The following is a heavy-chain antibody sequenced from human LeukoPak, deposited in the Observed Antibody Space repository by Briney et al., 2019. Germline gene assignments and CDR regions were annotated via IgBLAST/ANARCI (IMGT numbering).Heavy chain of an antibody. V-gene: IGHV3-23*01. CDR1: GFTLSSYA. D-gene: IGHD2-21*01. CDR2: ISVSGNT. J-gene: IGHJ4*02. Sequence: PGGSLRLSCAASGFTLSSYAMSWVRQAPGKGLEWVSAISVSGNTYQADSVKGRFTISRDSSKNTLYLQMNRLRAEDAAVYYCAKAPVTSCSGAYCYPFDYWGQGTLVTVSS. CDR3: AKAPVTSCSGAYCYPFDY.